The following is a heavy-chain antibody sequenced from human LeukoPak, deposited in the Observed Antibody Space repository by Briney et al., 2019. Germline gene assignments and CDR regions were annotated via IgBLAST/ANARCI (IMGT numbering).Heavy chain of an antibody. D-gene: IGHD4-17*01. J-gene: IGHJ4*02. CDR2: IYYSGST. CDR1: GGSISSSSYY. V-gene: IGHV4-39*01. CDR3: ARHGGYGDYISDY. Sequence: PSETLSLTCTVSGGSISSSSYYWGWIRQPPGKGLEWIGSIYYSGSTYYNPSLKSRVTISVDTSKNQFSLKLSSVTAADTAVYYCARHGGYGDYISDYWGQGTLVTVSS.